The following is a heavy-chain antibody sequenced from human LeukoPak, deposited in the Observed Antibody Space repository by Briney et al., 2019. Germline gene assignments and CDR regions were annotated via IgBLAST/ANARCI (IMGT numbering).Heavy chain of an antibody. V-gene: IGHV1-69*05. J-gene: IGHJ5*02. CDR2: IIPIFGTA. CDR3: ARQQWPGFDWFNP. Sequence: GASVTVSCKASGGTFSSYAISWVRQAPGQGLEWMGGIIPIFGTANYAQKFQGRVTMTRDTSTSTVYMELSSLRSEDTAVYYCARQQWPGFDWFNPWGQGTLVTVSS. CDR1: GGTFSSYA. D-gene: IGHD6-19*01.